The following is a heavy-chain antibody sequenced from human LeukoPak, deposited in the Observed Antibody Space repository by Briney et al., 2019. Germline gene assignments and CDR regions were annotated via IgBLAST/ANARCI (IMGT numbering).Heavy chain of an antibody. CDR1: GFTFSSYA. CDR2: ISDSGDGT. Sequence: GGSLRLSCAASGFTFSSYAMSWVRQSPGKGLEWVSAISDSGDGTYYADSVRARFTISRDNSKNTVDLQMSNLRAEDTAVYYCVREVSGWPNNWFDPWGQGTLVTVSS. CDR3: VREVSGWPNNWFDP. J-gene: IGHJ5*02. V-gene: IGHV3-23*01. D-gene: IGHD6-19*01.